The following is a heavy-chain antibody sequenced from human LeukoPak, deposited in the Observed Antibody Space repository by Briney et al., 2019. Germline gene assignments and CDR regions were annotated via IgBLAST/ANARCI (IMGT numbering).Heavy chain of an antibody. Sequence: GSLRLSCVGSEFTVSSNHLSWVRQSPGKGLEWVSVIYSGGTTNYADSVKGRFTVSRDDSKNTVYLQMNSLRDEDTAVYYCAGRYSSRWYDYWGQGTLVTVSS. CDR2: IYSGGTT. J-gene: IGHJ4*02. CDR1: EFTVSSNH. V-gene: IGHV3-66*01. D-gene: IGHD6-13*01. CDR3: AGRYSSRWYDY.